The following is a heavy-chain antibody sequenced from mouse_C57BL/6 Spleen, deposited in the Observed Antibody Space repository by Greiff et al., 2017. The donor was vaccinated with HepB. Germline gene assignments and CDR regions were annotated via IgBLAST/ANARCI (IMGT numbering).Heavy chain of an antibody. D-gene: IGHD2-3*01. CDR1: GYSFTSYY. V-gene: IGHV1-66*01. Sequence: VNVVESGPELVQPGASVKISCKASGYSFTSYYIHWVKQRPGQGLEWIGWIYPGSGNTKYNEKFKGKATLTADTSSSTAYMQLSSLTSEDSAVYYCADGYYGYWGQGTTLTVSS. CDR3: ADGYYGY. J-gene: IGHJ2*01. CDR2: IYPGSGNT.